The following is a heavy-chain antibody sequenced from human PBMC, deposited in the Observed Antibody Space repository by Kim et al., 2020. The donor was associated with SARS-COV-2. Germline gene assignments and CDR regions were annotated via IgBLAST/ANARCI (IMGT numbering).Heavy chain of an antibody. J-gene: IGHJ5*02. D-gene: IGHD3-10*01. Sequence: SETLSLTCAVYGGSFSGYYWSWIRQPPGKGLEWIGEINHSGSTNYNPSLKSRVTISVDTSKNQFSLKLSSVTAADTAVYYCARGRNYYGSGSYYKTGSWFDPWGQGTRGTVSA. CDR2: INHSGST. V-gene: IGHV4-34*01. CDR3: ARGRNYYGSGSYYKTGSWFDP. CDR1: GGSFSGYY.